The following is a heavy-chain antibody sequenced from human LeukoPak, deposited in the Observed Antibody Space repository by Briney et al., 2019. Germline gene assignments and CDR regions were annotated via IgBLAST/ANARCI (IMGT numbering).Heavy chain of an antibody. CDR2: ITPMFGTA. CDR3: ARDSSEFRSLIFH. Sequence: SVKVSCKASGGTFSSYAINWVRQAPGQGLEWMGGITPMFGTAKYAQKFQGRVTITADGSTSTAYMELSSLRSEDTAVYYCARDSSEFRSLIFHWGQGTLVTVSS. D-gene: IGHD3-9*01. J-gene: IGHJ1*01. V-gene: IGHV1-69*13. CDR1: GGTFSSYA.